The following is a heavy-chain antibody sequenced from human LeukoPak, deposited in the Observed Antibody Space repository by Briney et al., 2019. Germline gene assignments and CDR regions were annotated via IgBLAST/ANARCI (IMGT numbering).Heavy chain of an antibody. CDR3: ARRGTYCSSTSCYGSWFDP. D-gene: IGHD2-2*01. V-gene: IGHV4-4*09. Sequence: PSETLSLTCTVSGGSISSYYWSWIRQPPGKGLEWIGYIYNSGSTNYNPSLKSRVTISVDTSKNQFSLKLSSVTAADTAVYYCARRGTYCSSTSCYGSWFDPWGQGTLVTVSS. CDR2: IYNSGST. CDR1: GGSISSYY. J-gene: IGHJ5*02.